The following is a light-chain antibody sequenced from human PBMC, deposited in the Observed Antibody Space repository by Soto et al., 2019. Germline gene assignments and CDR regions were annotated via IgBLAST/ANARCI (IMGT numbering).Light chain of an antibody. CDR3: QRRSNWPPIT. Sequence: EIVFTQSPPTLSLSQGERATLSCRVSQSVSSYLAWYQQKPGQAPRLLIYDASNRATGIPARFSGSGSGTDFTLTISSLEPEDFAVYYCQRRSNWPPITFGQGTRLEIK. CDR2: DAS. J-gene: IGKJ5*01. V-gene: IGKV3-11*01. CDR1: QSVSSY.